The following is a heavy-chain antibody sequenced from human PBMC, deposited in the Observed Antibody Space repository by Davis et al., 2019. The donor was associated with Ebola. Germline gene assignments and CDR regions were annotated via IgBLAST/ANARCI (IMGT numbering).Heavy chain of an antibody. Sequence: ASVKVSCKVSGYTLTELSMHWVRQAPGQGLEWMGRINPNSGGTNYAQKFQGRVTMTRDTSISTAYMELSRLRSDDTAVYYCARDQLLSVYYYGMDVWGKGTTVTVSS. J-gene: IGHJ6*04. CDR3: ARDQLLSVYYYGMDV. CDR2: INPNSGGT. V-gene: IGHV1-2*06. CDR1: GYTLTELS. D-gene: IGHD3-10*01.